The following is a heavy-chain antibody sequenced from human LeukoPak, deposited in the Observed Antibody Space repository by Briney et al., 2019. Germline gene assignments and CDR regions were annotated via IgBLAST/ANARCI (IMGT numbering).Heavy chain of an antibody. V-gene: IGHV4-4*09. J-gene: IGHJ4*02. D-gene: IGHD3-22*01. Sequence: SETLSLTCTVSGGSIRSSYWSWFRKPPGKGLKWIGYIYPSGSTNYNPSLKSRVTISVDTSKNQFSLKLSSVTAADTAVYYCARHRPMGYYYDSSGYYYPIGCFDYWGQGTLVTVSS. CDR1: GGSIRSSY. CDR3: ARHRPMGYYYDSSGYYYPIGCFDY. CDR2: IYPSGST.